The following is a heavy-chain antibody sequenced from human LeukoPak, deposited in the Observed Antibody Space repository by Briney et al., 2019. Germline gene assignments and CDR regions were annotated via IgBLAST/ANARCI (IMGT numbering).Heavy chain of an antibody. Sequence: SVKVSCKASGGTFSSYAISWVRQAPGQGLEWMGGIIPIFGTANYAQKFQGRVTITADKSTSTAYMDLSSLRSEDTAVYYCARDGGSGSYCDYWGQGTLVTVSS. V-gene: IGHV1-69*06. CDR1: GGTFSSYA. J-gene: IGHJ4*02. CDR2: IIPIFGTA. D-gene: IGHD3-10*01. CDR3: ARDGGSGSYCDY.